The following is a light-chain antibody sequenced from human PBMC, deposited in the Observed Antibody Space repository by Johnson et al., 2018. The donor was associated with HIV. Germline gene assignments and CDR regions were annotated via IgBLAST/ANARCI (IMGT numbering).Light chain of an antibody. CDR1: SSNIGNNY. J-gene: IGLJ1*01. CDR3: GTWDSSLRALYV. V-gene: IGLV1-51*02. CDR2: ENN. Sequence: QSVLTQPPSVSAAPGQKVTISCSGSSSNIGNNYVSWYQQLPGTAPKLLIYENNKRPSGIPYRFSGSKSGASATLGITGLPTGDEADYYCGTWDSSLRALYVFGTGTKVTVL.